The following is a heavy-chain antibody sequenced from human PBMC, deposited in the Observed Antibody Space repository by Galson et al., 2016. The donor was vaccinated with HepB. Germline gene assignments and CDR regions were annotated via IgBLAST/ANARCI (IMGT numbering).Heavy chain of an antibody. Sequence: SLRLSCAASGFSVVSNYMSWVRQPPGKGLEWVAVIYSGGDTYYADSVEGRFSISRDNSNNTVHLQMNSLRTEDTAVYYCARGLSTSWFMGWFDTWGQGTLVTVSS. CDR2: IYSGGDT. D-gene: IGHD3-10*01. V-gene: IGHV3-53*01. J-gene: IGHJ5*02. CDR3: ARGLSTSWFMGWFDT. CDR1: GFSVVSNY.